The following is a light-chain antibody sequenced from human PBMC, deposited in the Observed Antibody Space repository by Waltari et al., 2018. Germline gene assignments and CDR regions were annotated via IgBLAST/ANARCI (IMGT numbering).Light chain of an antibody. Sequence: DFKMTQSPSSVSASLGDRVPITCRASQGINSWLAWYQQKAGKAPKLLISAASSLQSGVPSRFSGSESGTDFTLTISNLQPEDSATYYCQQAKRSPDTFGQGTKLEIK. V-gene: IGKV1D-12*01. CDR1: QGINSW. J-gene: IGKJ2*01. CDR2: AAS. CDR3: QQAKRSPDT.